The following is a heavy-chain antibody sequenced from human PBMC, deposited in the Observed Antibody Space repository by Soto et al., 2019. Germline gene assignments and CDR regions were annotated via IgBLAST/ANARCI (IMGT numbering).Heavy chain of an antibody. D-gene: IGHD6-19*01. Sequence: PGGSLSLSCVASGFSISTHALTWVRQAPGKGLEWVSSFSVRSGDTYYAASVKGRFTISGDSSKNTVILQMNNLRADDTALYYCARDSSAWPNYFDSWGQGIQVTVSS. CDR2: FSVRSGDT. V-gene: IGHV3-23*01. J-gene: IGHJ4*02. CDR3: ARDSSAWPNYFDS. CDR1: GFSISTHA.